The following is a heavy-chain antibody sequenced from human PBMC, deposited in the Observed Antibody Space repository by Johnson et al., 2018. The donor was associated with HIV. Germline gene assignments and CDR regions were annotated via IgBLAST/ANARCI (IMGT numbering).Heavy chain of an antibody. D-gene: IGHD2-21*01. CDR3: ARGGHAVVAKPFGAFDI. Sequence: VQLVESGGGVVQPGGSLRLSCAASGFTVSSNYMSWVRQAPGKGLEWVSVIYSGGSTYYADSVKGRFTISRDNSKNTLYLQMNSLRAEDTAVYYCARGGHAVVAKPFGAFDIWGQGTMVTVSS. CDR2: IYSGGST. V-gene: IGHV3-66*01. CDR1: GFTVSSNY. J-gene: IGHJ3*02.